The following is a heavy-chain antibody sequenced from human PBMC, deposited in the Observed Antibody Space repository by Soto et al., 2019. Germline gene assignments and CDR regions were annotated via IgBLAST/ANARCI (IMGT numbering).Heavy chain of an antibody. J-gene: IGHJ4*02. CDR3: ARDSRSGYYLDY. CDR2: IYHSGGT. Sequence: QLQLQESGSGLVKPSQTLSLTCAVSGVSISSGGYSWNWIRQPPGKGLEWIGYIYHSGGTDYNPSLKSRVTITVDSSNNQFSLKLSSVTAADTAVYYCARDSRSGYYLDYWGQGTLVTVSS. CDR1: GVSISSGGYS. D-gene: IGHD3-22*01. V-gene: IGHV4-30-2*01.